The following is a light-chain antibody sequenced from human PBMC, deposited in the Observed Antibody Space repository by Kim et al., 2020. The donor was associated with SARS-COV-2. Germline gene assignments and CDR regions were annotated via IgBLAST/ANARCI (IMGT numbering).Light chain of an antibody. CDR2: YAS. V-gene: IGLV3-21*04. Sequence: GKTDSMTGGDNSIGSTPVHGYQEKPGQATVLVISYASDRPSGIPERFSGSNSGNTATLTISRVEAEDEADYYCQVWDSSSDHRVVFGGGTQLTVL. CDR1: SIGSTP. J-gene: IGLJ2*01. CDR3: QVWDSSSDHRVV.